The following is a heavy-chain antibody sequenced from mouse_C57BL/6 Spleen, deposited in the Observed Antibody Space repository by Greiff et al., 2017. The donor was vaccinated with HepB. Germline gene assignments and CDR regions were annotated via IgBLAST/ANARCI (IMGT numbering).Heavy chain of an antibody. CDR2: ISSGGSYT. CDR1: GFTFSSYG. V-gene: IGHV5-6*02. J-gene: IGHJ2*01. CDR3: AREGYDYDGYYFDY. Sequence: DVKLVESGGDLVKPGGSLKLSCAASGFTFSSYGMSWVRQTPDKRLEWVATISSGGSYTYYPDSVKGRFTISRDNAKNTLYLQMSSLKSEDTAMYYCAREGYDYDGYYFDYWGQGTTLTVSS. D-gene: IGHD2-4*01.